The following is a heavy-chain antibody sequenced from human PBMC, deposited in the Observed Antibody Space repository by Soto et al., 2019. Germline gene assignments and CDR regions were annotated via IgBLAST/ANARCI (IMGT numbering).Heavy chain of an antibody. Sequence: PGGSLRLSCAASGFTFSSYGMHWVRQAPGKGLEWVAVIWYDGSNKYYADSVKGRFTISRDNSKNTLYLQMNSLRAEDTAVYYCARGGTRYSYGRFSIDYWGQGTLVTVSS. V-gene: IGHV3-33*01. CDR2: IWYDGSNK. D-gene: IGHD5-18*01. CDR3: ARGGTRYSYGRFSIDY. CDR1: GFTFSSYG. J-gene: IGHJ4*02.